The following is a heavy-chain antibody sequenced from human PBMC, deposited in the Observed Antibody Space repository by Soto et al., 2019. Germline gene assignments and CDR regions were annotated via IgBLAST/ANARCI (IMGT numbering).Heavy chain of an antibody. J-gene: IGHJ6*03. CDR1: GFTFSGSA. CDR3: SRQASDFWSGKPQYYLDV. D-gene: IGHD3-3*01. V-gene: IGHV3-73*01. CDR2: IRSKGNNYAT. Sequence: GGSLRLSCAASGFTFSGSAMHWVRQASGKGLEWVGRIRSKGNNYATAYGASLKGRFTISRDDSKNTAYLQMNSLNTEDTAVYYCSRQASDFWSGKPQYYLDVWGKGTTVTVSS.